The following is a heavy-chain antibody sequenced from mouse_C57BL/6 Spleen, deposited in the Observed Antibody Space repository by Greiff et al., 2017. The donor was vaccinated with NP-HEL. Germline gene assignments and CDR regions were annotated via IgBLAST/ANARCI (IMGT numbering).Heavy chain of an antibody. V-gene: IGHV5-16*01. Sequence: EVMLVESEGGLVQPGSSMKLSCTASGFTFSDYYMAWVRQVPEKGLEWVANINYDGSSTYYLDSLKSRFIISRDNAKNILYLQMSSLKSEDTATYYCARVTTVVAPYYAMDYWGQGTSVTVSS. CDR2: INYDGSST. D-gene: IGHD1-1*01. CDR1: GFTFSDYY. CDR3: ARVTTVVAPYYAMDY. J-gene: IGHJ4*01.